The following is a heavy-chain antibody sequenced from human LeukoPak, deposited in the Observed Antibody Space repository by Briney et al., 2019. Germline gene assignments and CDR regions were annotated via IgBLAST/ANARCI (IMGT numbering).Heavy chain of an antibody. D-gene: IGHD2-15*01. V-gene: IGHV3-23*01. CDR1: GFTFSSYA. CDR3: AKRLGYCSGGSCPGGRGYFGY. Sequence: GGSLRLSCAASGFTFSSYAMSWVRQAPGKGLEWVSAISGSGGSTYYADSVKGRFTISRDNSKNTLYLQMNSLRAEDTAVYYCAKRLGYCSGGSCPGGRGYFGYWGQGTLVTVSS. J-gene: IGHJ4*02. CDR2: ISGSGGST.